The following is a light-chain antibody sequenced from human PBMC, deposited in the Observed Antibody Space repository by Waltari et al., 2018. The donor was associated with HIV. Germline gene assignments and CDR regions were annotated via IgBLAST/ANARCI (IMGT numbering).Light chain of an antibody. CDR3: CSYTGTNPFLL. CDR1: NSNIGTYNL. V-gene: IGLV2-23*02. J-gene: IGLJ2*01. Sequence: QSALTQTASVSGSPGQSVTIPCPRTNSNIGTYNLLSWYQQHPGIAPKVIIYEVTQRPSGVSSRFSGSKSGNTASLTISGLQAEDEANYYCCSYTGTNPFLLFGGGTKLTVL. CDR2: EVT.